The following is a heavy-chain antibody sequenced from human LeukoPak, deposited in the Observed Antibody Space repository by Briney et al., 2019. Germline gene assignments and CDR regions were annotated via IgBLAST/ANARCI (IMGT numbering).Heavy chain of an antibody. CDR2: INQGGSDK. V-gene: IGHV3-7*01. D-gene: IGHD1-14*01. Sequence: GGSLGPSCEPSEFTFVGLWRSWVARPPGRGLEWVANINQGGSDKYYVDSVKGRFTISRDNANNLLYLQMNSLRGEDTAVYYCTRDRSRAEDDWGQGTLVTVSS. CDR1: EFTFVGLW. CDR3: TRDRSRAEDD. J-gene: IGHJ4*02.